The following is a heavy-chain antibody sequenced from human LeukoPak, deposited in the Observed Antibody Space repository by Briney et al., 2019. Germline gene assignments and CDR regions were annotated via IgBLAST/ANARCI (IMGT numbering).Heavy chain of an antibody. CDR3: ARDVDFGDY. Sequence: PGGSLRLSCVASGFAFRNNAMSWVRQAPGKGLEWVSLISDSGGSTNYADSVKGRFTISRDNSKNTLYLQMNSLRAEDTAVYYCARDVDFGDYWGQGTLVTVSS. CDR2: ISDSGGST. CDR1: GFAFRNNA. D-gene: IGHD5-12*01. J-gene: IGHJ4*02. V-gene: IGHV3-23*01.